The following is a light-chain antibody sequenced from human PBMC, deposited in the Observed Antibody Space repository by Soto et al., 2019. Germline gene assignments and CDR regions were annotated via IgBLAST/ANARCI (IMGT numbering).Light chain of an antibody. CDR3: QSYDSILSGSRV. CDR2: GNS. V-gene: IGLV1-40*01. CDR1: SSNIGAGYD. J-gene: IGLJ1*01. Sequence: QSVLTQPPSVSGAPGQRVTISCTGSSSNIGAGYDVHWYQQLPGTAPKLLIYGNSNRPSGVPDRFSGSKSGTSASLAITGLLAEDEADYSCQSYDSILSGSRVFGTGTKVTVL.